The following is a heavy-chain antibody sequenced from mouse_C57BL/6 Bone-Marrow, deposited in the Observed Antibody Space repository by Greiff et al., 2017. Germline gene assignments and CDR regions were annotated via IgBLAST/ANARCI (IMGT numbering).Heavy chain of an antibody. CDR2: IYPRSGNT. Sequence: VQLQQSGAELARPGASVKLSCKASGYTFTSYGISWVKQRTGQGLEWIGEIYPRSGNTYYNEKFKGKATLTADKSSSTAYMELRSLTSEDSAVYFCASTSYDGNYGGFFYYFDYWGQGTTLTVSS. J-gene: IGHJ2*01. V-gene: IGHV1-81*01. D-gene: IGHD2-10*01. CDR3: ASTSYDGNYGGFFYYFDY. CDR1: GYTFTSYG.